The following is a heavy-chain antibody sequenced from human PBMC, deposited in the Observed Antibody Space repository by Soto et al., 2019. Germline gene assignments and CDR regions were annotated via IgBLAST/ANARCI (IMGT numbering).Heavy chain of an antibody. V-gene: IGHV3-7*03. D-gene: IGHD2-21*02. CDR2: IKQDGSEK. J-gene: IGHJ4*02. CDR3: ARGKYIVVVTAQYYLDY. Sequence: GGSLRLSCAASGFTFSSYWMSWVRQAPGKGLEWVANIKQDGSEKYYVDSVKGRFTISRDNAKNSLYLQMNSLRAEDTAVYYCARGKYIVVVTAQYYLDYWGQGTLVTVSS. CDR1: GFTFSSYW.